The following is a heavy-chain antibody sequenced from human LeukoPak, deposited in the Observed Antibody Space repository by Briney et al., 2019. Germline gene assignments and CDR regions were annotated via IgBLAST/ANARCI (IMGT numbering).Heavy chain of an antibody. D-gene: IGHD3-22*01. CDR1: VGSISSSSYY. CDR2: IYDSGLT. V-gene: IGHV4-39*01. J-gene: IGHJ4*02. CDR3: ARFTRRDSSGNPLDSSAYRFDY. Sequence: SETLSLXCTVSVGSISSSSYYWGWIRQPPGKGPAWIANIYDSGLTYYNPSLKSRVTISVDTSKNQFSLKMSSVTAADSAVYYCARFTRRDSSGNPLDSSAYRFDYWGQGTLVTVSS.